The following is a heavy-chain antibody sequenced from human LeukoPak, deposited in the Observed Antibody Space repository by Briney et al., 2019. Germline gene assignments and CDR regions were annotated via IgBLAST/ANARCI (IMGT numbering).Heavy chain of an antibody. D-gene: IGHD5-12*01. CDR1: GGSFSSGSYY. CDR2: IYTSGST. CDR3: ARDRGYRANGI. Sequence: SETLSLTCTVSGGSFSSGSYYWSWIRQPAGKGLEWIGRIYTSGSTNYNPSLKSRVTISVDTSKNQFSLKLSSVTAADTAVYYCARDRGYRANGIWGQGTLVTVSS. J-gene: IGHJ4*02. V-gene: IGHV4-61*02.